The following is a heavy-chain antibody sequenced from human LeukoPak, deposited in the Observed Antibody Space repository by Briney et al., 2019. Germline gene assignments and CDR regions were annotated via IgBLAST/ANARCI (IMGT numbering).Heavy chain of an antibody. J-gene: IGHJ5*02. Sequence: PSETLSLTCAVYGGSFSGYYWSWIRQPPGEGLEWIGEIDHSGSTNYNPSLKSRVTISVDTSKNQFSLKLSSVTAADTAVYYCARGLDIVVVPAATGFDPWGQGTLVTVS. CDR3: ARGLDIVVVPAATGFDP. D-gene: IGHD2-2*03. CDR2: IDHSGST. CDR1: GGSFSGYY. V-gene: IGHV4-34*01.